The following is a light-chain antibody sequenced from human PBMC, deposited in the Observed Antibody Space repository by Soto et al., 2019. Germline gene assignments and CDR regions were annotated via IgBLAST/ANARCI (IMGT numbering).Light chain of an antibody. CDR1: QSISSW. CDR3: QQYDTYST. CDR2: KAS. V-gene: IGKV1-5*03. J-gene: IGKJ1*01. Sequence: DIQMTQSPSTLSASVGDRVTITCRASQSISSWLAWYQQKPGKAPKLLSHKASSLESGVPSRCSGSGSGTEFTLTISSLQPEDVATYYCQQYDTYSTFGQGTKVEIK.